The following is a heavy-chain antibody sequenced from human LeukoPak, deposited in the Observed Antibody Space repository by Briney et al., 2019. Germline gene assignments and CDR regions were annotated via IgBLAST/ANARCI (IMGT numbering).Heavy chain of an antibody. CDR3: ARHHCGGSCYAGY. J-gene: IGHJ4*02. V-gene: IGHV4-34*01. Sequence: SETLSLACAVYGGSFSSYYWSWIRQPPGKGLEWIGEINHSGSTNYNPSLKSRVTISVDTSKNQFSLKLSSVTAADTAVYYCARHHCGGSCYAGYWGQGTLVTVSS. D-gene: IGHD2-15*01. CDR1: GGSFSSYY. CDR2: INHSGST.